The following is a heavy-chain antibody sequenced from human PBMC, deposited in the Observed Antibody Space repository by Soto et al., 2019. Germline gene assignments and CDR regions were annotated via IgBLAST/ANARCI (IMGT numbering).Heavy chain of an antibody. CDR3: ARHGYTSGRTYFDY. V-gene: IGHV4-39*01. D-gene: IGHD6-19*01. Sequence: SETLSLTCTVYGGSISSSSYYWGWIRQPPGKGLEWIGSIYYSGSTYYSPSLKRRVSISVDTSKNQFSLKLSFVTAADTAVYYCARHGYTSGRTYFDYWGQGTLVTVSS. CDR2: IYYSGST. J-gene: IGHJ4*02. CDR1: GGSISSSSYY.